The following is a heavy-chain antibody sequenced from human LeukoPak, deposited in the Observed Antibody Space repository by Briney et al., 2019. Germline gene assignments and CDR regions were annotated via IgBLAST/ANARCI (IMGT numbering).Heavy chain of an antibody. Sequence: GGSLRLSCAASGFTLSSYAMNWVRQAPGKGLEWVSGISGSGGSTYYADSVKGRFTISRDNSKNTLYLQMNSLRAEDTAVYYCARDPKSVRGRVDYWGQGTLVTVSS. D-gene: IGHD1-26*01. J-gene: IGHJ4*02. CDR3: ARDPKSVRGRVDY. CDR1: GFTLSSYA. V-gene: IGHV3-23*01. CDR2: ISGSGGST.